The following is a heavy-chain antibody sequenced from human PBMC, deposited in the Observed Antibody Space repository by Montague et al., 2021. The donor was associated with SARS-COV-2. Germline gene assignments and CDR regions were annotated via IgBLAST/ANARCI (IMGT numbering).Heavy chain of an antibody. CDR2: IYYSGST. J-gene: IGHJ4*02. CDR1: GGSISSYY. V-gene: IGHV4-59*08. Sequence: SETLSLTCAVSGGSISSYYWCWIWQPPGKGLEWIGYIYYSGSTNYNSSLKIRVTISVDTSKNQFSLKLSSVTAADTAVYLCARREWLRGGFDYWGQGTLVTVSS. D-gene: IGHD5-12*01. CDR3: ARREWLRGGFDY.